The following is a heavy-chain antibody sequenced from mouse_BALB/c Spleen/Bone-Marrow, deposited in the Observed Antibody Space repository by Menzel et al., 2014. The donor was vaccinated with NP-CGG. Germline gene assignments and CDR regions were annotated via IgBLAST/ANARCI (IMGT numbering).Heavy chain of an antibody. Sequence: EVQLQQSGPELVKPGASVKISCKASGYSFTGYYMHWVKQSHVKSPEWIGRINPYNGATSYNQNFKDKASLTVDKSSSTAYMELHSLTSEDSAVYYCARGYGNYDYWYFDVWGAGTTVTVSS. J-gene: IGHJ1*01. D-gene: IGHD2-1*01. V-gene: IGHV1-31*01. CDR1: GYSFTGYY. CDR3: ARGYGNYDYWYFDV. CDR2: INPYNGAT.